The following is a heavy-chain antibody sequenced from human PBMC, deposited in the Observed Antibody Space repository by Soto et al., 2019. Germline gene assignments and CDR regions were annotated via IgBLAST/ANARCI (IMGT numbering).Heavy chain of an antibody. J-gene: IGHJ6*02. CDR3: ARDDCSIAAAGDYYYYGMDV. Sequence: QVQLVQSGAEVKKPGASVKVSCKASGYTFTSYGISWVRQAPGQGLEWMGWISAYNGNTNYAQKLQGRVTMTTDTPTSTAYMELRSLRSDDTAVYYCARDDCSIAAAGDYYYYGMDVWGQGTTVTVSS. CDR2: ISAYNGNT. D-gene: IGHD6-13*01. CDR1: GYTFTSYG. V-gene: IGHV1-18*01.